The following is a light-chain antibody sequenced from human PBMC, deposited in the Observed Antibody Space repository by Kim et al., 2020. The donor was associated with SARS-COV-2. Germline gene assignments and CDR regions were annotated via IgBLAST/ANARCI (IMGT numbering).Light chain of an antibody. V-gene: IGLV3-19*01. Sequence: SSELTQDPGVYVALGQTVRITCQGDSLRSYYATWYQQKPGQAPILVNNGKNNRRSGIPERFSGASSGNTASLTITGTQAGDEADYYCNSRDSNDNVVFGG. CDR1: SLRSYY. CDR2: GKN. CDR3: NSRDSNDNVV. J-gene: IGLJ2*01.